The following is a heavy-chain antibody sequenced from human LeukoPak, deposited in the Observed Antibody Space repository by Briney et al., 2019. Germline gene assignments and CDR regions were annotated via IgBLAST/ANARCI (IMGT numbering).Heavy chain of an antibody. CDR1: GYTFTSYD. D-gene: IGHD5-18*01. J-gene: IGHJ6*03. Sequence: ASVKVSCKASGYTFTSYDINWVRQATGQGLEWMGWMNPNSGNTGYAQKFQGRVTMTRNTSISTAYMELSSLRSEDTAVYYCARLDGWIQLPIPYYYMTSGAKGPRSPSP. CDR2: MNPNSGNT. CDR3: ARLDGWIQLPIPYYYMTS. V-gene: IGHV1-8*01.